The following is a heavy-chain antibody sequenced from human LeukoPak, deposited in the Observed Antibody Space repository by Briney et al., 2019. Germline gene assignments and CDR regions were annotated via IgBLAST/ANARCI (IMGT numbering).Heavy chain of an antibody. CDR2: IYYSGST. V-gene: IGHV4-39*01. D-gene: IGHD2-2*01. CDR1: GGTISTSSYY. CDR3: ARLVGCSSTSCYVIGWFDP. Sequence: SETLSLTCTVSGGTISTSSYYWGRLRQPPGKGLEWIGSIYYSGSTYYNPPLKSRVTISVDTSKNQFSLKLSSVTAADTAVYYCARLVGCSSTSCYVIGWFDPWGQGTLVTVSS. J-gene: IGHJ5*02.